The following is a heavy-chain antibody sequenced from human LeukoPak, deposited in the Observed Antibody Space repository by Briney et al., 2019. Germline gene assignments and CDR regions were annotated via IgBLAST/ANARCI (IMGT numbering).Heavy chain of an antibody. CDR2: ISSSSSYT. CDR1: GFTFSDYY. CDR3: ARTQRWVAYAFDI. J-gene: IGHJ3*02. V-gene: IGHV3-11*03. D-gene: IGHD4-23*01. Sequence: PGGSLRLSCAASGFTFSDYYMSWIRQAPGKGLERVSYISSSSSYTNYADSVKGRFTISRDNAKNSLHLQMNSLRAEDTAVYYCARTQRWVAYAFDIWGQGTMVTVSS.